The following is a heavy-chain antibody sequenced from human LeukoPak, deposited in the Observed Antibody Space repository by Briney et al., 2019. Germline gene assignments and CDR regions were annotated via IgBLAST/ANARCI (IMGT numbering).Heavy chain of an antibody. J-gene: IGHJ6*03. V-gene: IGHV4-4*07. D-gene: IGHD2-2*01. Sequence: SETLSLTCTVYGDSISNYYWSWIRQPAGEGLEWIGRMYTSGATNYNPSLKSRTTMSVDTSKNQLSLRLSSVTAADRAVYYCAREGPAASTSFYYFMDVWGKGTTVTVSS. CDR1: GDSISNYY. CDR3: AREGPAASTSFYYFMDV. CDR2: MYTSGAT.